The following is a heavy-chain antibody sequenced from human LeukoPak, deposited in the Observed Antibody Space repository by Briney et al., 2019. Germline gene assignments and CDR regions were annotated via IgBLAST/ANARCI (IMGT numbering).Heavy chain of an antibody. D-gene: IGHD1-26*01. Sequence: GSLRLSCAASGFTFSSYAMSWIRQPPGKGLEWIGEINHSGSTNYNPSLKSRVTISVDTSKNQFSLKLSSVTAADTAVYYCARGYSWWELTPFDYWGQGTLVTVSS. CDR1: GFTFSSYA. J-gene: IGHJ4*02. V-gene: IGHV4-34*01. CDR3: ARGYSWWELTPFDY. CDR2: INHSGST.